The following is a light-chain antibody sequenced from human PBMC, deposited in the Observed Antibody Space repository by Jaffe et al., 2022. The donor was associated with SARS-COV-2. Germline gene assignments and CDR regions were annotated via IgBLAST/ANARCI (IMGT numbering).Light chain of an antibody. CDR2: GAS. Sequence: EIVLTQSPGTLSLSPGERATLSCRASQSVGSSYLAWYQQKPGQAPRLLIYGASSRATGIPDRFSGSGSGTDFTLTIRRLEPADFAVYYCQQYANSPLTFGGGTKVEIK. V-gene: IGKV3-20*01. CDR3: QQYANSPLT. J-gene: IGKJ4*01. CDR1: QSVGSSY.